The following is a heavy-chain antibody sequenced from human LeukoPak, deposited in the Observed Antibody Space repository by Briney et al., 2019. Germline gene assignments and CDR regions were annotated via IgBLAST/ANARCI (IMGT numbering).Heavy chain of an antibody. CDR3: ARDPQHSFDI. CDR1: GFTFTING. V-gene: IGHV3-33*01. Sequence: PGGSLRLSCAASGFTFTINGMHWVRQAPGKGLEWVAAIWYDGSSKYYADSVKGRFTISRDNSKSTLYLHMNGLRAEDTAVYYCARDPQHSFDIWGQGTMVTVSS. CDR2: IWYDGSSK. J-gene: IGHJ3*02.